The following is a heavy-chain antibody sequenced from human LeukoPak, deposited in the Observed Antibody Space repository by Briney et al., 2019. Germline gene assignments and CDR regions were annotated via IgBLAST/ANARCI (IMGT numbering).Heavy chain of an antibody. CDR2: IYYNGAT. CDR1: GFTFSSYA. V-gene: IGHV4-59*08. CDR3: ARRTVTNGWFRIDY. J-gene: IGHJ4*02. Sequence: GSLRLSCAASGFTFSSYAMSWIRQPPGKGLEWIGYIYYNGATDYNPSLKSRVTISVDTSKNEFSLKLSSVTAADTALYYCARRTVTNGWFRIDYWGQGSLVIVSS. D-gene: IGHD6-19*01.